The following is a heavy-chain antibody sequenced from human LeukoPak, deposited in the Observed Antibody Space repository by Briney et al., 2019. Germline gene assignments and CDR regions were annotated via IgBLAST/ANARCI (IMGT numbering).Heavy chain of an antibody. V-gene: IGHV1-46*01. CDR2: INPSGGST. Sequence: ASVKVSCKASGYTFTSYYMHWVRQAPGQGLEWMGIINPSGGSTSYAQKFQGRVTMTRDTSISTAYMELSRLRSDDTAVYYCASQGALDYDILTGYPYYFDYWGQGTLVTVSS. CDR3: ASQGALDYDILTGYPYYFDY. J-gene: IGHJ4*02. D-gene: IGHD3-9*01. CDR1: GYTFTSYY.